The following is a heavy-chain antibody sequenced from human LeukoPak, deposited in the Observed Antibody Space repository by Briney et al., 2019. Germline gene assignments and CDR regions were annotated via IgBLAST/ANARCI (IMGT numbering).Heavy chain of an antibody. CDR1: GSSFRSST. CDR2: IIPIFGAP. D-gene: IGHD6-19*01. J-gene: IGHJ6*03. V-gene: IGHV1-69*05. Sequence: SVKVSCKASGSSFRSSTFAWVRQAPGRGLEWMGGIIPIFGAPNYALEFQGRATITTDESTSTVYMELSRLRSDDTAVYYCARECIAVAGGGPHYYYYYMDVWGKGTTVTVSS. CDR3: ARECIAVAGGGPHYYYYYMDV.